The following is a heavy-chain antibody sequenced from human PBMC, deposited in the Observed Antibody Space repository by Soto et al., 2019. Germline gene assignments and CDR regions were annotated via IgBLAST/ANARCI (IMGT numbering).Heavy chain of an antibody. CDR2: IYHSGST. D-gene: IGHD3-3*01. Sequence: QVQLQESGPGLVKPSGTLSLTCAVSGGSISSSNWWSWVRQPPGKGLEWIGEIYHSGSTNYNPSHKSRVTISVDKSKNQFSLKLSSVTAADTAVHYCARAYYDFWSGYYTYYYYGMDVWGQGTTVTVSS. V-gene: IGHV4-4*02. CDR3: ARAYYDFWSGYYTYYYYGMDV. CDR1: GGSISSSNW. J-gene: IGHJ6*02.